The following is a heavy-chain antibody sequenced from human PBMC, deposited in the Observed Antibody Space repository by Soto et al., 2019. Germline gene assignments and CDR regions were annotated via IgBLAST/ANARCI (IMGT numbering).Heavy chain of an antibody. J-gene: IGHJ4*02. CDR1: GFTFSSYA. D-gene: IGHD6-19*01. CDR2: ISGSGGST. CDR3: AKSNVGIAVAGDLDY. V-gene: IGHV3-23*01. Sequence: GGSLILSCAASGFTFSSYAMSWVRQAPGKGLEWVSAISGSGGSTYYADSVKGRFTISRDNSKSTLYLQMNSLRAEDTAVYYCAKSNVGIAVAGDLDYWGQGTLVTVS.